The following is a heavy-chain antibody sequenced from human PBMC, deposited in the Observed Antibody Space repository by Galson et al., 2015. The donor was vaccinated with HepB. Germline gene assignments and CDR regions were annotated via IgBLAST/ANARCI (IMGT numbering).Heavy chain of an antibody. J-gene: IGHJ5*02. CDR1: GFIFGGYW. V-gene: IGHV3-7*01. Sequence: SLRLSCAASGFIFGGYWMSWVRQAPGKGLEWVANINGDGSDKFYVDSVEGRFTISRDNAKNSLWLQMNSLRAEDTAVYYCARDGVVAGGGDWFDPWGQGTLVTVSS. CDR2: INGDGSDK. D-gene: IGHD2-15*01. CDR3: ARDGVVAGGGDWFDP.